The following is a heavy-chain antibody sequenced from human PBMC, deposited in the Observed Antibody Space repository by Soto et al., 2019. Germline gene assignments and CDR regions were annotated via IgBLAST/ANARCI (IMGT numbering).Heavy chain of an antibody. CDR2: IIPIFGTA. V-gene: IGHV1-69*01. CDR3: ARDLPPNWNDDPFDI. D-gene: IGHD1-1*01. Sequence: QVQLVQSGAEMKEPGSSVKVSCKASGGTFSSYAISWVRQAPGQGLEWMGGIIPIFGTANYAQKFQGRVTITADESTSTDYMELSSLRSEDTAVYYCARDLPPNWNDDPFDIWGQGTMVTVSS. CDR1: GGTFSSYA. J-gene: IGHJ3*02.